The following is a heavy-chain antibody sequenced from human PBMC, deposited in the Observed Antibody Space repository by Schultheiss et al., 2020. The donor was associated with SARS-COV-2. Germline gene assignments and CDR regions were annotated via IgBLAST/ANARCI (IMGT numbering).Heavy chain of an antibody. CDR2: IYTSGST. J-gene: IGHJ5*02. Sequence: SETLSLTCTVSGGSISSYYWSWIRQPAGKGLEWIGRIYTSGSTNYNPSLKVQVTMSVDTSKNHFSLKWTSVTAADTAMYYCAAGYSSSWPPNWFDPWGQGTLVTVAS. CDR1: GGSISSYY. D-gene: IGHD6-13*01. V-gene: IGHV4-4*07. CDR3: AAGYSSSWPPNWFDP.